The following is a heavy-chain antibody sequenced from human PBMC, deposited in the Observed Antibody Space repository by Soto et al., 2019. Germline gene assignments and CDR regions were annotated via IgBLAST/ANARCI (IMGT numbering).Heavy chain of an antibody. Sequence: GASVKVSCKASGGTFSSYAISWVRQAPGQGLEWMGGIIPIFGTANYAQKFQGRVTITADESTSTAYMELSSLRSEDTAVYYSASPDITIFGVVIIKEPGNHYYYYGMDVWGQGTTVTVSS. CDR1: GGTFSSYA. D-gene: IGHD3-3*01. V-gene: IGHV1-69*13. J-gene: IGHJ6*02. CDR2: IIPIFGTA. CDR3: ASPDITIFGVVIIKEPGNHYYYYGMDV.